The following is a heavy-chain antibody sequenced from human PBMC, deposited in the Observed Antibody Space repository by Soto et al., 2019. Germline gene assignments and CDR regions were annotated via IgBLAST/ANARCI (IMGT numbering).Heavy chain of an antibody. J-gene: IGHJ4*02. CDR2: ISSSSSTI. Sequence: GGSLRLSCAASGFTFSSYSMNWVRQAPGKGLEWVSYISSSSSTIYYADSVKGRFTISRDNAKNSLYLQMNSLRDEDTAVYYCARVGYSYGYVGVVDYWGQGTLVTVSS. V-gene: IGHV3-48*02. CDR3: ARVGYSYGYVGVVDY. CDR1: GFTFSSYS. D-gene: IGHD5-18*01.